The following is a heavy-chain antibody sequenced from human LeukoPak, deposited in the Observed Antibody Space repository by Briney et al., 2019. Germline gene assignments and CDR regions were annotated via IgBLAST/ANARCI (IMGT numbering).Heavy chain of an antibody. J-gene: IGHJ4*02. CDR2: ISSDGRGT. D-gene: IGHD5-18*01. Sequence: PGGSLRLSCAASGFSISTYWMHWVRQAPGKGLVWVSRISSDGRGTNYADSVKGRFTISRDNAKNTLYLQMNSLRAEDTAVYYCAVQLGTLDYWGQGTLVTVSS. CDR1: GFSISTYW. CDR3: AVQLGTLDY. V-gene: IGHV3-74*01.